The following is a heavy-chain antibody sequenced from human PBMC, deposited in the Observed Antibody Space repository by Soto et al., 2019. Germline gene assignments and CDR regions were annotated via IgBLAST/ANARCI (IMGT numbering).Heavy chain of an antibody. CDR1: GYTFTHYG. J-gene: IGHJ2*01. Sequence: QVQLVQSGAEVKKPGASVKVSCKASGYTFTHYGITWVRQAPGQGLEWMGWINRFSGDTNYPQKLQGRLTMTTDTSTNTVYMELRNLRSDDTAVYHCARDLHSGGKYWDFDIWGRGTLVTVSA. D-gene: IGHD2-15*01. V-gene: IGHV1-18*01. CDR2: INRFSGDT. CDR3: ARDLHSGGKYWDFDI.